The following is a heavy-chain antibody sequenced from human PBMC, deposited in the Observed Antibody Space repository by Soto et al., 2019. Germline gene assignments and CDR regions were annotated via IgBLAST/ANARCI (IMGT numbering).Heavy chain of an antibody. J-gene: IGHJ6*02. D-gene: IGHD3-10*01. V-gene: IGHV3-15*01. CDR2: IKSKTDGGTT. Sequence: GGSLRLSCAASGFTFSNAWMSWVRQAPGKGLEWVGRIKSKTDGGTTDYAAPVKGRFTISRDDSKNTLYLQMNSLKTEDTAVYYCTTERTLWFGELLNPYYSGMDVWGQGTTVTVSS. CDR1: GFTFSNAW. CDR3: TTERTLWFGELLNPYYSGMDV.